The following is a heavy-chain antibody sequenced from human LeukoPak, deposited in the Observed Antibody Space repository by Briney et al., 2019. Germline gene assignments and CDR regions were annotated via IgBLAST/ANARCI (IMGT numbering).Heavy chain of an antibody. CDR3: ARDFDY. Sequence: SETLSLXCTVSGGSISSYYWSWIRQPPGKGLEWIGYIYYSGSTNYNPSLKSRVTISVDTSKNQFSLKLSSVTAADTAVYYCARDFDYWGQGTLVTVSS. V-gene: IGHV4-59*01. CDR2: IYYSGST. CDR1: GGSISSYY. J-gene: IGHJ4*02.